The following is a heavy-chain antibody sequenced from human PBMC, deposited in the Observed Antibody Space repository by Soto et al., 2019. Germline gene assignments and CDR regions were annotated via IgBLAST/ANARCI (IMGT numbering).Heavy chain of an antibody. J-gene: IGHJ4*02. Sequence: PGGLLRLSCVASGFTFSSDSIVWVRQAPGKGLEWVSYIFTTGTTIYYADSVKGRFTVSRDNAKNSLFLLLNSLRAEDTAVYYCARDKDWAFDYWGQGTLVTVSS. CDR2: IFTTGTTI. D-gene: IGHD3-9*01. V-gene: IGHV3-48*03. CDR3: ARDKDWAFDY. CDR1: GFTFSSDS.